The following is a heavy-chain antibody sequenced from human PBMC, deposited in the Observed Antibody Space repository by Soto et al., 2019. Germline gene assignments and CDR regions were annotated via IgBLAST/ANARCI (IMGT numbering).Heavy chain of an antibody. Sequence: ASVKVSCKASGYTFTSYGISWVRKAPGQGLEWMGWISAYNGNTNYAQKLQGRVTMTTDTSTSTAYMELRSLRSDDTAVYYCAREGLLWFGELSGVSGMDVWGQGTTVTVSS. CDR3: AREGLLWFGELSGVSGMDV. D-gene: IGHD3-10*01. CDR1: GYTFTSYG. J-gene: IGHJ6*02. CDR2: ISAYNGNT. V-gene: IGHV1-18*01.